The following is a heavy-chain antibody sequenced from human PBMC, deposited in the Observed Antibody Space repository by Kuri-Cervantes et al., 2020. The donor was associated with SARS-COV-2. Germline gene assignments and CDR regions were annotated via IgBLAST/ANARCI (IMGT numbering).Heavy chain of an antibody. CDR1: GFTFSLYG. J-gene: IGHJ4*02. Sequence: GGSLRLSCEASGFTFSLYGMHWVRQAPGKGLEWVAVISYDGSNKYYADSVKGRFTISRDNSKNTLYLQMNSLRAEDTAVYYCAKGPGSGWYYFDYWGQGTLVTVSS. CDR3: AKGPGSGWYYFDY. CDR2: ISYDGSNK. V-gene: IGHV3-30*18. D-gene: IGHD6-19*01.